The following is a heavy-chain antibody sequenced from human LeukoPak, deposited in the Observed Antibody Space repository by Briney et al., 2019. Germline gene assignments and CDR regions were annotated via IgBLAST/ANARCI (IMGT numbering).Heavy chain of an antibody. D-gene: IGHD3-22*01. Sequence: GGSLRHSCAASGFTFSSYGMHWVRQAPGKGLEWVAFIRYDGSNQYYADSVKGRFTISRDNSKNTLYLQMNSLRAEDTAVYYCAKDPPVITMIVVAELDYWGQGTLVTVSS. J-gene: IGHJ4*02. V-gene: IGHV3-30*02. CDR2: IRYDGSNQ. CDR1: GFTFSSYG. CDR3: AKDPPVITMIVVAELDY.